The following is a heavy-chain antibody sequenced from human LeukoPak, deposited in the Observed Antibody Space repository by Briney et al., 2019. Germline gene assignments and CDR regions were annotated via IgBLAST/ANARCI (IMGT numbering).Heavy chain of an antibody. D-gene: IGHD4-23*01. CDR2: IYYSGST. CDR3: ARPTVVTPDAFDI. V-gene: IGHV4-39*01. Sequence: SETLSLTCTVSGGSISSYYWGWIRQPPGKGLEWIGSIYYSGSTYYNPSLKSRVTISVDTSKNQFSLKLSSVTAADTAVYYCARPTVVTPDAFDIWGQGTMVTVSS. CDR1: GGSISSYY. J-gene: IGHJ3*02.